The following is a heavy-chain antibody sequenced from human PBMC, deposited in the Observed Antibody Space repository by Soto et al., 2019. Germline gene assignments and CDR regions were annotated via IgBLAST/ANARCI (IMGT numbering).Heavy chain of an antibody. J-gene: IGHJ6*02. CDR3: AREGYGSGSQLYYYYGMDV. CDR2: INHSGSI. D-gene: IGHD3-10*01. CDR1: GGSFSGYC. V-gene: IGHV4-34*01. Sequence: QVQLQQWGAGLLKPSETLSLTCAVYGGSFSGYCWSWIRQPPGKGLEWIGEINHSGSINYNPSLKSRVTISVDTSKNQFSLKLSSVTAADTAVYYCAREGYGSGSQLYYYYGMDVWGQGTTVTVSS.